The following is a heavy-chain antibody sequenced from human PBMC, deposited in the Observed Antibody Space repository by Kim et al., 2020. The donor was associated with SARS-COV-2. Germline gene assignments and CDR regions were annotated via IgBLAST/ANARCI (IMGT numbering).Heavy chain of an antibody. V-gene: IGHV3-74*01. Sequence: YADSVKGRFTISRDNAKNTLYLQMNSLRAEDTAVYYCARDSVATRGAVGYWGQGTLVTVSS. J-gene: IGHJ4*02. D-gene: IGHD5-12*01. CDR3: ARDSVATRGAVGY.